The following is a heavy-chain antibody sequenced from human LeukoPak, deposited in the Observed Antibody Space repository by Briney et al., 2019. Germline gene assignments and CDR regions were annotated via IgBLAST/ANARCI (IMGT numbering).Heavy chain of an antibody. CDR1: GFTFSSYA. Sequence: GGSLRLSCAASGFTFSSYAVSWVRQAPGRGLEWVSTTYVSSGSTYYADSVKGRFTVSRDNSKNTAYLQMNSLKTEDTAVYYCTRREIDSSGYPDWWGQGTLVTVSS. D-gene: IGHD3-22*01. CDR2: TYVSSGST. J-gene: IGHJ4*02. V-gene: IGHV3-23*01. CDR3: TRREIDSSGYPDW.